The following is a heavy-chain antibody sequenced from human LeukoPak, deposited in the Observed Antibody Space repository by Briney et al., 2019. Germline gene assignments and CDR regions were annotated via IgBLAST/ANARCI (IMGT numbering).Heavy chain of an antibody. V-gene: IGHV1-2*02. Sequence: ASVKVSCKASGYTXTVYYMHCVRQAPGQGLEWMGWINTNSGGTNYAQKFQGRVTMTRDTSISTAYMQLSRLRSDDTAVYYCARGRAATPSNWFDPWGQGTLVTVS. J-gene: IGHJ5*02. CDR3: ARGRAATPSNWFDP. CDR1: GYTXTVYY. CDR2: INTNSGGT. D-gene: IGHD2-15*01.